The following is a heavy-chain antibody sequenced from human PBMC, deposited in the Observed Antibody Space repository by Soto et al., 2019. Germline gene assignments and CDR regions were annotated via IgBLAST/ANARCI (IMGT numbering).Heavy chain of an antibody. CDR1: GFTFSSYA. Sequence: GGSLRLSCAASGFTFSSYAMHWVRQAPGKGLEWVAVISYDGSNKYYADSVKGRFTISRDNSKNTLYLQMNSLRAEDTAVYYCARDKADSGSFGIDYWGQGTLVTVSS. V-gene: IGHV3-30-3*01. CDR3: ARDKADSGSFGIDY. J-gene: IGHJ4*02. D-gene: IGHD1-26*01. CDR2: ISYDGSNK.